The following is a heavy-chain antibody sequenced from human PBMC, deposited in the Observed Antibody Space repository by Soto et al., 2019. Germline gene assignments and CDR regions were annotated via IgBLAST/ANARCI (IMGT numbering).Heavy chain of an antibody. J-gene: IGHJ6*03. V-gene: IGHV4-59*01. D-gene: IGHD3-10*01. Sequence: SETLSLTCTVSGGSISSYYWSWIRQPPGKGLEWVGYIYYSGSTNYNPSLKSRVTISVDTSKNQFSLKLSSVTAADTAVYYWARRGYYGSGSYYHNYYYYYMDVWGKGTTVTVSS. CDR3: ARRGYYGSGSYYHNYYYYYMDV. CDR1: GGSISSYY. CDR2: IYYSGST.